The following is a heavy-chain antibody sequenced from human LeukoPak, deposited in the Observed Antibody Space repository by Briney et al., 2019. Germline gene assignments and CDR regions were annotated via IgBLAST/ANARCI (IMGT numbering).Heavy chain of an antibody. CDR1: GGSISSSSYY. CDR3: ARGVGGVIGDFDY. V-gene: IGHV4-39*07. D-gene: IGHD3-16*02. CDR2: LYYSGNT. Sequence: SETLSLTCTVSGGSISSSSYYRGWIRQPPGKGLEWIGSLYYSGNTYYNPSLKSRVTISLDTSKNQFSLKLTSVTAADTAVYYCARGVGGVIGDFDYWGQGTLVTVSS. J-gene: IGHJ4*02.